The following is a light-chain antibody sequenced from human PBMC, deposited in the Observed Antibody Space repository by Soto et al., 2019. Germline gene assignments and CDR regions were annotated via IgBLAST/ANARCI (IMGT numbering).Light chain of an antibody. CDR3: NSYTTSSTVV. J-gene: IGLJ2*01. V-gene: IGLV2-14*01. Sequence: QSALTQPASVSGSPGQSITISCTGTSSDVGGYNRVSWYQQHPGKAPKLMIYEVTNRPSGVSNRFSGSKFGNTTSLTISGLRAEDEAHYYCNSYTTSSTVVFGGGTKVTVL. CDR2: EVT. CDR1: SSDVGGYNR.